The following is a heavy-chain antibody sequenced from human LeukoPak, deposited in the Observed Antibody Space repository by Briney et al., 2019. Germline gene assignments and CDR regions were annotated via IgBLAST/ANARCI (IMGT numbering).Heavy chain of an antibody. D-gene: IGHD3-10*01. CDR2: ISGSGGST. CDR1: GFTFSSYE. CDR3: AIVRGVIITDRVWFDP. J-gene: IGHJ5*02. V-gene: IGHV3-48*03. Sequence: PGGSLRLSCAASGFTFSSYEMNWVRQAPGKGLEWASAISGSGGSTYYADSVKGRFTISRDNAKNSLYLQMNSLRADDTAVHYCAIVRGVIITDRVWFDPWGQGTLVTVSS.